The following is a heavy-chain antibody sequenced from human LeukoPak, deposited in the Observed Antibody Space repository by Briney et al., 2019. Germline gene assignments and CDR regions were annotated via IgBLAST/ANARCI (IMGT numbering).Heavy chain of an antibody. CDR1: GASISSYY. J-gene: IGHJ4*02. CDR3: ARHVRDCSGGTCYSTSPFDY. D-gene: IGHD2-15*01. V-gene: IGHV4-59*08. Sequence: PSETLSLTCTVSGASISSYYWSWIWQPPGKGLEWIGYIYYSGSTNYNPSLKSRVTISVDTSKNQFSLKLSSVTAADTAVYYCARHVRDCSGGTCYSTSPFDYWGQGTLVTVSS. CDR2: IYYSGST.